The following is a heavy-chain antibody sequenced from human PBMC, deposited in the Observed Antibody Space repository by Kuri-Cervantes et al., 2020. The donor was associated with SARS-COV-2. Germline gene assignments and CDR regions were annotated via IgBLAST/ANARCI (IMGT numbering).Heavy chain of an antibody. CDR3: ARVKTIFGVAPLDS. J-gene: IGHJ5*01. CDR2: IYHGGST. CDR1: GYSISSGYY. Sequence: SEILSPTCAVSGYSISSGYYWGWIRQPPGKGLEWIGCIYHGGSTYYNPSLKGRVTISVDTSKNQFSLKLSSVTAADTAVYCCARVKTIFGVAPLDSWGQGTLVTVSS. V-gene: IGHV4-38-2*01. D-gene: IGHD3-3*01.